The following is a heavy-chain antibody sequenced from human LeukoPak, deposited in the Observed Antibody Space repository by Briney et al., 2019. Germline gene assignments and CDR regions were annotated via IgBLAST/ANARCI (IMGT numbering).Heavy chain of an antibody. CDR2: IHYSGST. CDR1: GGSISSSNYY. V-gene: IGHV4-39*01. CDR3: ARHGGYDRSGYWFDP. J-gene: IGHJ5*02. D-gene: IGHD3-22*01. Sequence: SETLSLTCTVSGGSISSSNYYWGWIRQPPGKGLEWIGSIHYSGSTYHNPSLKSRVTISVDTSKNQFSLKLSSVIAADTAVYYCARHGGYDRSGYWFDPWGQGTLVSVSS.